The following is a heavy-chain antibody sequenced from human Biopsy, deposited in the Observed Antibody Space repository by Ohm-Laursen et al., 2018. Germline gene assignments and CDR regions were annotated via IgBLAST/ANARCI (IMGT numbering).Heavy chain of an antibody. CDR1: GGSISNKNCY. Sequence: SQTLSLTCTVSGGSISNKNCYWGWLRQPPGKGLDWIGNIFYSANTYYNPSLKSRVTISVDTSKNQFSLKLSSVTAADTAVYYCARLGSGDYFRALFDFWGQGALVTVSS. CDR2: IFYSANT. V-gene: IGHV4-31*03. D-gene: IGHD5-12*01. J-gene: IGHJ4*02. CDR3: ARLGSGDYFRALFDF.